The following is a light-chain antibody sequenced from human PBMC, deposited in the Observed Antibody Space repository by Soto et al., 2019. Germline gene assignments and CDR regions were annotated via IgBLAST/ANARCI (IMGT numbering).Light chain of an antibody. V-gene: IGKV3-15*01. Sequence: EIVFTQSPVTVSLSPGERATLSCRARQSISSNLAWYQQKPGQAPRLLIYGASTRATGIPARFTGSGSGTEFTLTISSLQSEDFAVYYCQQYNNWPLTFGGGTKVDIK. J-gene: IGKJ4*01. CDR3: QQYNNWPLT. CDR2: GAS. CDR1: QSISSN.